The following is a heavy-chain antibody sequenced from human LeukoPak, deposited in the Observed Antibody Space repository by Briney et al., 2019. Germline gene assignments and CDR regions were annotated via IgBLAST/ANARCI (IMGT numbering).Heavy chain of an antibody. CDR2: INHSGST. J-gene: IGHJ6*03. V-gene: IGHV4-34*01. Sequence: SETLSLTCAVYGGSFSGYYWSWIRQPPGKGLEWTGEINHSGSTNYNPSLKSRVTVSVDTSKNQFSLKLSSVTAADTAVYYCARLTARDYYYMDVWGKGTTVTVSS. CDR3: ARLTARDYYYMDV. CDR1: GGSFSGYY. D-gene: IGHD2-21*02.